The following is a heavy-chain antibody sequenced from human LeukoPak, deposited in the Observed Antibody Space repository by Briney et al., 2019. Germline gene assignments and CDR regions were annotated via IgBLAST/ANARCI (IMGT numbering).Heavy chain of an antibody. CDR3: ARDQYGSGSYFSYYGMDV. CDR2: INHSGGT. D-gene: IGHD3-10*01. V-gene: IGHV4-34*09. Sequence: SETLSLTCAVYGGSFSDHHWSWIRQPPGKGLEWIGEINHSGGTNYNPSLKSRVTISVDTSKNQFSLKLSSVAAADTAVYYCARDQYGSGSYFSYYGMDVWGQGTTVTVSS. CDR1: GGSFSDHH. J-gene: IGHJ6*02.